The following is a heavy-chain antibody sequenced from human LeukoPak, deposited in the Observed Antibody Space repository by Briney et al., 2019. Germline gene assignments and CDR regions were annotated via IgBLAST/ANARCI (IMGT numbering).Heavy chain of an antibody. Sequence: PGGSLRLSCAASGFTFSSYEMNWVRQAPGKGLEWVSYISSSGSTIHYADSVKGRFTISRDNAKNSLYLQMNSLRAEDTAVYYCARLTTVTTGFDYWGQGTLVTVSS. CDR1: GFTFSSYE. V-gene: IGHV3-48*03. CDR2: ISSSGSTI. CDR3: ARLTTVTTGFDY. J-gene: IGHJ4*02. D-gene: IGHD4-17*01.